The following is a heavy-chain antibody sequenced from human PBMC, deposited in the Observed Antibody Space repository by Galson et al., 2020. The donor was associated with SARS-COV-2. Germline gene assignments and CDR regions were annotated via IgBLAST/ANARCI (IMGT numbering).Heavy chain of an antibody. D-gene: IGHD3-3*01. CDR2: IYPGDSDT. V-gene: IGHV5-51*01. J-gene: IGHJ3*02. CDR3: ARPKGSGYYQKVPFDI. CDR1: GYNYPTYW. Sequence: GESLKISCKGSGYNYPTYWIGWVRQTPGKGLEWMGVIYPGDSDTRYNPSFQGHVTISADKSLSTAYLQWSSLKASDTAIYYCARPKGSGYYQKVPFDIWGQGTMVTVSP.